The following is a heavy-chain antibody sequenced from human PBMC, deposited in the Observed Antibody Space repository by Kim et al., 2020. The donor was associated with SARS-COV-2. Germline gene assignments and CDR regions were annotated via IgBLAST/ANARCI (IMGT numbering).Heavy chain of an antibody. J-gene: IGHJ5*02. CDR3: ARSLKDSSWSQIWFDP. Sequence: SVKSRITINPDTSKNQVSLQLNSVTPEDTAVYYCARSLKDSSWSQIWFDPWGQGTLVTVSS. V-gene: IGHV6-1*01. D-gene: IGHD6-13*01.